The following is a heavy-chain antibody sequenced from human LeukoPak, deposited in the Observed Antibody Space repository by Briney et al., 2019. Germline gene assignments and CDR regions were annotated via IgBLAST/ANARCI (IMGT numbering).Heavy chain of an antibody. J-gene: IGHJ4*02. V-gene: IGHV4-39*07. D-gene: IGHD2-21*02. CDR1: GGSISSSSYY. CDR2: IYYNGST. Sequence: SETLSLTCTVSGGSISSSSYYWGWIRQPPGKGLEWIGSIYYNGSTYYNPSLKSRVTISVDTSKNQFSLKLSSVTAADTAVYYCAREGRCSSGGDCYLFDYWGQGTLVTVSS. CDR3: AREGRCSSGGDCYLFDY.